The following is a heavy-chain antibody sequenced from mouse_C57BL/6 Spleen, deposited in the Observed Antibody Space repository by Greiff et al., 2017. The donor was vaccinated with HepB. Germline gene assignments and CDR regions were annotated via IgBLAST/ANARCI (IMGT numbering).Heavy chain of an antibody. CDR3: AMNYDYEKCAY. J-gene: IGHJ3*01. D-gene: IGHD2-4*01. CDR2: IHPSDSDT. CDR1: GYTFTSYW. V-gene: IGHV1-74*01. Sequence: QVQLQQPGAELVKPGASVKVSCKASGYTFTSYWMHWVKQRPGQGLEWIGRIHPSDSDTNYNQKFKGKATLTVDKSSSTAYMQLSSLTSEDSAVYYCAMNYDYEKCAYWGQGTLVTVSA.